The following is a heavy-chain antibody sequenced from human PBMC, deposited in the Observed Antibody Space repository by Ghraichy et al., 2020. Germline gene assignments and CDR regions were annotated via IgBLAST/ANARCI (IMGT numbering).Heavy chain of an antibody. V-gene: IGHV4-39*01. D-gene: IGHD3-22*01. CDR2: ISSSGST. J-gene: IGHJ4*02. CDR1: GGSISRGSYY. Sequence: SETLSLTCTVSGGSISRGSYYWGWIRQPPGKGLEWIGYISSSGSTYYNPSLRSRVTISADTSKNQFSLKVTSVTAADTAVYYCARQNGVIADHWGQVTLVTVDS. CDR3: ARQNGVIADH.